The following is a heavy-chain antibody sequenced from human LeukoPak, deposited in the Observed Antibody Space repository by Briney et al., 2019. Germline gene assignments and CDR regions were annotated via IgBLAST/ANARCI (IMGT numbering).Heavy chain of an antibody. CDR1: GGTFSSYA. D-gene: IGHD4-23*01. V-gene: IGHV1-69*13. CDR3: ASTTVVTSAFDI. CDR2: IIPIFGTA. Sequence: SVKVSCKASGGTFSSYAISWVRQAPGQGLEWMEGIIPIFGTANYAQKFQGRVTITADESTSTAYMELSSLRSEDTAVYYCASTTVVTSAFDIWGQGTMVTVSS. J-gene: IGHJ3*02.